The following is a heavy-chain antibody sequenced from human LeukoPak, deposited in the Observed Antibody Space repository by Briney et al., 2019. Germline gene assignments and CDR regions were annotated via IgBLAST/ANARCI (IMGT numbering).Heavy chain of an antibody. V-gene: IGHV3-74*01. D-gene: IGHD3-22*01. Sequence: GRSLRLSCAASGFTFSSYWMHWVRQAPGKGLVWVSHINGDGSTTNYADSVKGRFTISRDNAKTSLYLQMDSLRDEDTAVCYCARDLWGTSGYRFDYWGQGTLVTVSS. CDR1: GFTFSSYW. CDR2: INGDGSTT. J-gene: IGHJ4*02. CDR3: ARDLWGTSGYRFDY.